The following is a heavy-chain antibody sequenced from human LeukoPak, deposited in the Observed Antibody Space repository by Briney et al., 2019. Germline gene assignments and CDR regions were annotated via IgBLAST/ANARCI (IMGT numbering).Heavy chain of an antibody. J-gene: IGHJ4*02. CDR3: AREASYYYDSSGYYKIDY. D-gene: IGHD3-22*01. V-gene: IGHV3-33*01. CDR1: GIPFSSFG. CDR2: IWYDGSNK. Sequence: GRSLRLSCAAPGIPFSSFGMHWLRQAPGKGLEWVAFIWYDGSNKYYADSVKGRFTISRDNSKNTLYLQMNSLRAEDTAVYYCAREASYYYDSSGYYKIDYWGQGTLVTVSS.